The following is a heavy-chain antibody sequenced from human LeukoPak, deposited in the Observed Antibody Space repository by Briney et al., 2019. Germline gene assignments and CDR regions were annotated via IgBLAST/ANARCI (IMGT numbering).Heavy chain of an antibody. CDR2: ISSSSSYI. V-gene: IGHV3-21*01. CDR1: GFTFSSYS. Sequence: NPGGSLRLSCAASGFTFSSYSMNWVRQAPGKGLEWVSSISSSSSYIYYADSVTGRFTISRDNAKNSLYLQMNSLRAEDTAVYYCARGNYYDTTDFYWGQGTPVTVSS. J-gene: IGHJ4*02. CDR3: ARGNYYDTTDFY. D-gene: IGHD3-22*01.